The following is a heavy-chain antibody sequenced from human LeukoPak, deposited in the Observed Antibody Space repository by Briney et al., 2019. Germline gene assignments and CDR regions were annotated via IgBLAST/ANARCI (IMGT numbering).Heavy chain of an antibody. CDR2: IVVGSGNT. Sequence: SVKVSCKASGFTFTSSAVQWVRQARGQRLEWIGWIVVGSGNTNYAQKFQERVTITRGMSTSTAYMELSSLRSEDTAVYYCAADAEIQLGFDYWGQGTLVTVSS. J-gene: IGHJ4*02. D-gene: IGHD5-18*01. V-gene: IGHV1-58*01. CDR3: AADAEIQLGFDY. CDR1: GFTFTSSA.